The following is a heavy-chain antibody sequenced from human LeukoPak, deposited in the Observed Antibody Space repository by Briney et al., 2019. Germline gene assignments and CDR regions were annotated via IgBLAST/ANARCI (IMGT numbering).Heavy chain of an antibody. CDR3: ARGSRYYDILTGYYYLGY. CDR1: GYSFTDYY. V-gene: IGHV1-2*02. J-gene: IGHJ4*02. CDR2: INLNSGDI. Sequence: ASVKVSCKASGYSFTDYYMHWVRQAPGQGLEWMRWINLNSGDIKSAQKFQGRVTMTRDTSISTAYMELSRLRSDDTAVYYCARGSRYYDILTGYYYLGYWGQGTLVTVSS. D-gene: IGHD3-9*01.